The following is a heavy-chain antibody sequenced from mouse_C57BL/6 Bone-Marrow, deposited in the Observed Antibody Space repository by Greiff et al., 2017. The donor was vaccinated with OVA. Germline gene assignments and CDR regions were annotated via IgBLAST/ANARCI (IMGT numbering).Heavy chain of an antibody. V-gene: IGHV1-76*01. CDR3: ARRNWYFDV. CDR1: GYTFTDYS. Sequence: QVQLQQSGAELVRPGASVKLSCKASGYTFTDYSINWVKQRPGQGLEWIARIYPGSGNTYYNEKFKGKATLTAEKSSSTAYMQLSSLTSEDSAVYFCARRNWYFDVWGTGTTVTVSS. CDR2: IYPGSGNT. J-gene: IGHJ1*03.